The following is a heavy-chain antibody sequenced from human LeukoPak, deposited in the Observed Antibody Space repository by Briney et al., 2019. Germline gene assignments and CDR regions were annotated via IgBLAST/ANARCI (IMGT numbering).Heavy chain of an antibody. Sequence: PGGSLRLSCAASGLTFSNYGMHWVRQAPGKGLEWVAFIRYDGSYKNYADSVKGRFTISRDNSKNTLYLQMNSLRGEDTAVYYCTKDAARTYYGSGSYLVDYWGQGTLVTVSS. V-gene: IGHV3-30*02. CDR1: GLTFSNYG. D-gene: IGHD3-10*01. J-gene: IGHJ4*02. CDR2: IRYDGSYK. CDR3: TKDAARTYYGSGSYLVDY.